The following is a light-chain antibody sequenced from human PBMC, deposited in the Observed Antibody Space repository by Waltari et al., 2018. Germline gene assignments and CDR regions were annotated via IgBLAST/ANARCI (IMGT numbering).Light chain of an antibody. J-gene: IGKJ4*01. CDR2: YAN. V-gene: IGKV1-13*02. CDR1: HDINTF. CDR3: QQGGGYPLT. Sequence: IQMSQSPSSLSASVGDRVTITCRASHDINTFLNWFQQKPGRAPNLLIYYANTLASGVPSRFSGSGSGTTFSLTISSLQPEDFATYYCQQGGGYPLTFGGGTRVEMK.